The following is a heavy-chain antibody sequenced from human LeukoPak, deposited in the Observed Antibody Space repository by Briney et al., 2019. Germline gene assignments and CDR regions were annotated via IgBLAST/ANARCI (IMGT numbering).Heavy chain of an antibody. CDR2: ISSSSSYI. D-gene: IGHD3-10*01. Sequence: EGSLRLSCAASGFTFSSSSMNWVRQAPGKGLEWVSSISSSSSYIYYADSVKGRFTISRDNAKNSLYLQMNSLRAEDTAVYYCARVGAVMVRGVPSYFDYWGQGTLVTVSS. V-gene: IGHV3-21*01. CDR1: GFTFSSSS. CDR3: ARVGAVMVRGVPSYFDY. J-gene: IGHJ4*02.